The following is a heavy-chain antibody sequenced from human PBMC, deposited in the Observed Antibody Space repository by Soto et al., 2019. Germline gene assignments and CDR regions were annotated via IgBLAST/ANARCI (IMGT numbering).Heavy chain of an antibody. CDR2: INGDASRT. D-gene: IGHD3-10*01. J-gene: IGHJ3*01. CDR1: GFTFSSYW. V-gene: IGHV3-74*01. Sequence: EVQLVESGGNLVQLGGSLRLSCAASGFTFSSYWIHWVRQVPGKGLVWVSRINGDASRTNYADSVKGRFTISRDNAKNTLYLQMNSLRAEETAVYYCARGVRGSYGLDVWGQGTMVTVSS. CDR3: ARGVRGSYGLDV.